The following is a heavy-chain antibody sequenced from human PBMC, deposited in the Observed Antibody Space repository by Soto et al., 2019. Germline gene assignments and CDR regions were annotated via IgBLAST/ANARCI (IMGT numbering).Heavy chain of an antibody. CDR1: GDSINNYY. Sequence: ETLSLSCTVSGDSINNYYWTGIRQPPGKGLEWIGYIYDSGSTSYNPSLKSRLTISVDTSKNQFSLKLKSVTAADTAVYYCARPGGDVDTAMVMGMDVWGQGTKVTVYS. CDR2: IYDSGST. CDR3: ARPGGDVDTAMVMGMDV. D-gene: IGHD5-18*01. J-gene: IGHJ6*02. V-gene: IGHV4-59*01.